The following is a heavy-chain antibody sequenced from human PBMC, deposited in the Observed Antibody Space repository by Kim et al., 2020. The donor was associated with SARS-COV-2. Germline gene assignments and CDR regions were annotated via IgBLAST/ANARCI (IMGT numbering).Heavy chain of an antibody. Sequence: GGSLRLSCAASGFRFSSYGMHWVRQAPDKGLEWMALIWYDGSNKYYADSVRGRFTISRDNSKNTLFLQMNSLRAEDTAVYYCARDSGGGDWHRFDSWGQGTLVTVSS. J-gene: IGHJ4*02. V-gene: IGHV3-33*01. CDR3: ARDSGGGDWHRFDS. CDR1: GFRFSSYG. D-gene: IGHD2-21*02. CDR2: IWYDGSNK.